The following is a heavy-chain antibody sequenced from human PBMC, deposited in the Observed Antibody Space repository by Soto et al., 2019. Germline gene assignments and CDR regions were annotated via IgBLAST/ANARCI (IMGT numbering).Heavy chain of an antibody. V-gene: IGHV1-3*01. CDR1: GYTFTSYA. CDR3: ARVQVEYSGSSYYYYGMDV. J-gene: IGHJ6*02. Sequence: ASVKVSCKASGYTFTSYAMHWVRQAPGQRLEWMGWINAGNGNTKYSQKFHDRVTMTRDTSISTAYMELSRLRSDDTAVYYCARVQVEYSGSSYYYYGMDVWGQGTTVTVSS. D-gene: IGHD1-26*01. CDR2: INAGNGNT.